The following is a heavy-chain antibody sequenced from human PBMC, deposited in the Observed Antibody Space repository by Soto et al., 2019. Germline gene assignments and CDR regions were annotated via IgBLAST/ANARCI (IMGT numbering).Heavy chain of an antibody. V-gene: IGHV3-11*05. J-gene: IGHJ4*02. CDR1: GFIFSDYY. Sequence: QVQLVESGGGLVKPGGSLRLSCAVSGFIFSDYYMTWIRQAPGKGLEWVSYISSGGSFTSYADSVKGRFTISRDSANHSLYLHMNSLRAEDTAVYYCARTRRSMSSLGFDYWGQGTLVTVSS. CDR3: ARTRRSMSSLGFDY. CDR2: ISSGGSFT.